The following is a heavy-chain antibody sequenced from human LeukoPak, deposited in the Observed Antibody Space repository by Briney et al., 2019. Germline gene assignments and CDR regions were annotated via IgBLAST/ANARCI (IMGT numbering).Heavy chain of an antibody. V-gene: IGHV3-48*01. Sequence: GGSLRLSCAASGFTFSSYSMNWVRQAPGKGLEWVSYISSSSSTIYYADSVKGRLTISRDNAKNSLYLQMNSLRAEDTAVYYCARDRSGWPHDAFDIWGQGTMVTVSS. CDR3: ARDRSGWPHDAFDI. J-gene: IGHJ3*02. D-gene: IGHD6-19*01. CDR1: GFTFSSYS. CDR2: ISSSSSTI.